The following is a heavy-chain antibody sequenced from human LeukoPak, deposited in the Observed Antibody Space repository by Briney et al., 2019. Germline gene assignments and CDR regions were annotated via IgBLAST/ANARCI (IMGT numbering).Heavy chain of an antibody. D-gene: IGHD3-3*01. CDR1: GFTFSNAW. V-gene: IGHV3-15*01. CDR2: IKSKTDGGTT. J-gene: IGHJ4*02. CDR3: TTVNPTYYDFWSGYLDLDY. Sequence: PGGSLRLSCAASGFTFSNAWMSWVRQAPGKGLEWVGRIKSKTDGGTTDYAAPVKGRFTISRDDSKNTLYLQMNSLKTEDTAVYYCTTVNPTYYDFWSGYLDLDYWGQGTLVTASS.